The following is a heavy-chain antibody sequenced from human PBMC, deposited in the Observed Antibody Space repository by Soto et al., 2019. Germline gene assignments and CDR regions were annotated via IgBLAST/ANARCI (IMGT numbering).Heavy chain of an antibody. J-gene: IGHJ4*02. CDR1: GNTFTGNF. D-gene: IGHD3-16*01. CDR2: INPNNGAT. CDR3: ARGGDTGAVDF. V-gene: IGHV1-2*04. Sequence: ASVKVSCKASGNTFTGNFMHWVRQAPGQGLEWMGWINPNNGATNYAQKFQGWVTMTRDTSISTAYMEVTWLKSDDTAVYYCARGGDTGAVDFWGQGTLVTVSS.